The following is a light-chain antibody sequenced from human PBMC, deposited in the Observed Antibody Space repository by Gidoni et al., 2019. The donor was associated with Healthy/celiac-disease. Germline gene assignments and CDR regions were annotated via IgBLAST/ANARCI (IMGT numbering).Light chain of an antibody. V-gene: IGKV1-8*01. CDR2: AAS. J-gene: IGKJ2*01. CDR3: QQYYSYPRT. CDR1: QGISSY. Sequence: RMTESPFSLSASTGDRVTITCRASQGISSYLAWYQQTPGKAPKLLIYAASTLQSGVPSRFSGSGSGTDFTLTISCLQSEDFATYYCQQYYSYPRTFGQGTKLEIK.